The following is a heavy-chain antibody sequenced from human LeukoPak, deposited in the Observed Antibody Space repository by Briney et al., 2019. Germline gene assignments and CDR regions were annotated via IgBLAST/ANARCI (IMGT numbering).Heavy chain of an antibody. Sequence: SETLSLTCTVSGGSISNYFWSWIRQPPGKGLEWIGYIYYSGSTNYNPSLRSRVTISVDRSNNQFSLNLSSVTAADTAVYYCAREGYHDSSGYSIDAFDIWGQGTMVTVSS. CDR2: IYYSGST. J-gene: IGHJ3*02. V-gene: IGHV4-59*01. CDR3: AREGYHDSSGYSIDAFDI. D-gene: IGHD3-22*01. CDR1: GGSISNYF.